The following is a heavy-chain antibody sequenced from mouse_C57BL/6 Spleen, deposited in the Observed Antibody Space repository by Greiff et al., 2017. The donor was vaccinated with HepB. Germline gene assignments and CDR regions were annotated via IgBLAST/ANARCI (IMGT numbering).Heavy chain of an antibody. CDR1: GYTFTDYY. D-gene: IGHD2-12*01. Sequence: VQLQQSGPELVKPGASVKISCKASGYTFTDYYMNWVKQSHGKSLEWIGDINPNNGGTSYNQKFKGKATLTVDKSSSTAYMELRSLTSEDSAVYYCARYPSFTTRYYFDYWGQGTTLTVSS. J-gene: IGHJ2*01. V-gene: IGHV1-26*01. CDR2: INPNNGGT. CDR3: ARYPSFTTRYYFDY.